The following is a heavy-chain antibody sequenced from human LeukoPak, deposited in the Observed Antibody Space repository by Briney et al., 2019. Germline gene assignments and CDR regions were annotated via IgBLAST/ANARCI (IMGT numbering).Heavy chain of an antibody. CDR2: IIPIFGIA. D-gene: IGHD3-10*01. CDR3: ARGRTPYGSGRYNWFDP. Sequence: GASVKVSCKASGGTFSSYAISWVRQAPGQGLEWMGRIIPIFGIANYAQKFQGRVTITADKSTSTAYVELSSLRSEDTAVYYCARGRTPYGSGRYNWFDPWGQGTLVTVSS. CDR1: GGTFSSYA. J-gene: IGHJ5*02. V-gene: IGHV1-69*04.